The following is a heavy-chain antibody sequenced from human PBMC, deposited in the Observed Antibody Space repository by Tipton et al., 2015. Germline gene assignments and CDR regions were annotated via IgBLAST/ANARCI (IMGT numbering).Heavy chain of an antibody. CDR3: ARFTGSNYVFDY. Sequence: GLVKPSDTLSLICTVSGGSIGSTGYYWGWIRQPPGKGLEWIGSIFYSGSPDSNPSLKSRVTISVDTSKNQFFLKLTSVTAGDTAMYYCARFTGSNYVFDYWGQGTLVTVSS. CDR2: IFYSGSP. J-gene: IGHJ4*02. CDR1: GGSIGSTGYY. D-gene: IGHD1-26*01. V-gene: IGHV4-39*01.